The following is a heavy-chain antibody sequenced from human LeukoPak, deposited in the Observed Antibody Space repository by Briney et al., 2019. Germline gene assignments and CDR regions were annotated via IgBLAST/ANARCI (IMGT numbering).Heavy chain of an antibody. CDR1: GGSFSGCC. Sequence: SETLSLTCAVYGGSFSGCCWSWIRQPPGKGLEWIGEVNQSGGTNYNPSLKSRVSISVDTSKNQFSLKLSSVTAADTAVYYCASLGSGSYSRKNWYFDLWGRGTLVTVSS. D-gene: IGHD3-10*01. CDR3: ASLGSGSYSRKNWYFDL. CDR2: VNQSGGT. V-gene: IGHV4-34*01. J-gene: IGHJ2*01.